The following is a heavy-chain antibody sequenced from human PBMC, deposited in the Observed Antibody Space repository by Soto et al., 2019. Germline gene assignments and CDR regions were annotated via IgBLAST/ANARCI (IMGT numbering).Heavy chain of an antibody. CDR2: MNPNSGNT. D-gene: IGHD3-22*01. CDR3: ARTRADYYDSSGYPPDAFDI. Sequence: ASVKVSCKASGYTFTSYGISWVRQAPGQGLEWMGWMNPNSGNTGYAQKFQGRVTMTRNTSISTAYMELSSLRSEDTAVYYCARTRADYYDSSGYPPDAFDIWGQGTMVTVSS. CDR1: GYTFTSYG. V-gene: IGHV1-8*02. J-gene: IGHJ3*02.